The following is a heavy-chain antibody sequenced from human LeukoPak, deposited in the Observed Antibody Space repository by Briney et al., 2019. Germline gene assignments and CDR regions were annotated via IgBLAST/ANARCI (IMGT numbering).Heavy chain of an antibody. CDR1: GFTFSSGA. J-gene: IGHJ4*02. CDR3: ARAYYYCSDY. CDR2: ISGSGGST. V-gene: IGHV3-23*01. D-gene: IGHD3-22*01. Sequence: PGGSLRLSCAASGFTFSSGAMSWVRQAPGKGLEWVSGISGSGGSTYYADSVKGRFAISRDKSSNTLYLQMNSLRAEDTAVYYCARAYYYCSDYWGQGTLVTVSS.